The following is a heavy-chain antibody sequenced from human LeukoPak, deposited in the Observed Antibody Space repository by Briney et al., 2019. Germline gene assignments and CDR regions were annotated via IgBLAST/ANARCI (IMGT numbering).Heavy chain of an antibody. V-gene: IGHV1-69*05. Sequence: GASVKVSCKASEGTFSSYAISWVRQAPGQGLEWMGGIIPIFGTANYAQKFQGRVTITTDESTSTAYMELSSLRSEDTAVYYCASRGGNYVDYYYMDVWGKGTTVTVSS. D-gene: IGHD1-26*01. CDR3: ASRGGNYVDYYYMDV. CDR2: IIPIFGTA. CDR1: EGTFSSYA. J-gene: IGHJ6*03.